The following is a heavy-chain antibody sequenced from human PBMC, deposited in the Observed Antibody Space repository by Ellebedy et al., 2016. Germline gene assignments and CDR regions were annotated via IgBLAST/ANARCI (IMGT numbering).Heavy chain of an antibody. D-gene: IGHD4-17*01. CDR3: YYGHYSGY. CDR1: GLNFTTFF. CDR2: ISGDGDTT. Sequence: GGSLRLSXTASGLNFTTFFMSWIRQAPGGGLEWISTISGDGDTTFSADSVKGRFTISRDNSRNTLYLQMDSLRVADTAVYYCYYGHYSGYWGQGTLVTVSS. V-gene: IGHV3-23*01. J-gene: IGHJ4*02.